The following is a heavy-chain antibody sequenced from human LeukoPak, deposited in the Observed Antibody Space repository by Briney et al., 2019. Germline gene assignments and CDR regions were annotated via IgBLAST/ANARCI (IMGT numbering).Heavy chain of an antibody. CDR1: GGTFSSYA. V-gene: IGHV1-69*05. Sequence: SVKVSCKASGGTFSSYAISWVRQAPGQGLEWMGRIIPIFGTANSAQKFQGRVTITTDESTSTAYMELSSLRSEDTAVYYCAGLGYGSGSYYDYWGQGTLVTVSS. J-gene: IGHJ4*02. CDR2: IIPIFGTA. CDR3: AGLGYGSGSYYDY. D-gene: IGHD3-10*01.